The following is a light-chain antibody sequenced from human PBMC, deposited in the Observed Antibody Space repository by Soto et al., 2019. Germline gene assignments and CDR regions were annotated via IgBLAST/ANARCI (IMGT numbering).Light chain of an antibody. CDR2: EGS. CDR1: SSDVGSYNL. Sequence: QSALTQPASVSGSPGQSITISCTGTSSDVGSYNLVSWYQQHPGKAPKLMIYEGSKRPSGVSNRFSGSKSGNTASLTISGLQAGDEADFYCRSYAGNLVFGGGTQLTVL. CDR3: RSYAGNLV. J-gene: IGLJ2*01. V-gene: IGLV2-23*01.